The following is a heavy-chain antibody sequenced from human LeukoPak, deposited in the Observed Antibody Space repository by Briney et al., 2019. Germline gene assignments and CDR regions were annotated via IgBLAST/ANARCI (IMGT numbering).Heavy chain of an antibody. J-gene: IGHJ3*02. V-gene: IGHV3-74*01. D-gene: IGHD4-17*01. CDR2: IKSDGSSK. CDR1: GFTFSDYW. Sequence: GGSLRLSCAASGFTFSDYWMHWVRQAPGKGLVWVSRIKSDGSSKSYADYVKGRFTISKDNAKKTLYLQMNRLRAEDTAVYYCAREEITVTDAFDMWGHGTRVTVSS. CDR3: AREEITVTDAFDM.